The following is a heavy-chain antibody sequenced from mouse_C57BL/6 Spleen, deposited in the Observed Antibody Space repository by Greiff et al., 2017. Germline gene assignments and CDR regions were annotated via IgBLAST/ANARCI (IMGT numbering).Heavy chain of an antibody. Sequence: QVQLQQPGAELVMPGASVKLSCKASGYTFTSYWMPWVKQRPGQGLEWIGEIDPSDSYTNYNQKFKGKSTLTVDKSSSTAYMQLSSLTSEDSAVYYCARNSSGYFDYWGQGTTLTVSS. CDR2: IDPSDSYT. CDR3: ARNSSGYFDY. J-gene: IGHJ2*01. CDR1: GYTFTSYW. D-gene: IGHD3-2*02. V-gene: IGHV1-69*01.